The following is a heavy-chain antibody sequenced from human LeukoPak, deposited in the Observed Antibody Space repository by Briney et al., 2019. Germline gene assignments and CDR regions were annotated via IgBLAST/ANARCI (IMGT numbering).Heavy chain of an antibody. D-gene: IGHD4-23*01. CDR2: IKQDGSEK. CDR1: GFTFSSYW. Sequence: PGGSLRLSCAASGFTFSSYWMSWVRQAPGKGLEWVANIKQDGSEKYYVVSVKGRFTISRDNAKHSLYLQMNSLRAEDTAVYYCARDGGKSRYFDYWGQGTLVTVSS. J-gene: IGHJ4*02. V-gene: IGHV3-7*01. CDR3: ARDGGKSRYFDY.